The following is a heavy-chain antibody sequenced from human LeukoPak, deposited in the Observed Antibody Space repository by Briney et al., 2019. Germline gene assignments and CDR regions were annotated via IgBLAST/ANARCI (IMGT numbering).Heavy chain of an antibody. CDR2: IKEDGSTK. J-gene: IGHJ4*02. Sequence: GGSLRLSCAASGFTFRNFWMSWVRQAPGRGLEWVGNIKEDGSTKYYLDSVKGRVTISRDNARNSLHLQLDSLRAEDTAVYYCAKDSGKTIYGRGEYWGQGTLVTVSS. D-gene: IGHD3-9*01. CDR3: AKDSGKTIYGRGEY. V-gene: IGHV3-7*05. CDR1: GFTFRNFW.